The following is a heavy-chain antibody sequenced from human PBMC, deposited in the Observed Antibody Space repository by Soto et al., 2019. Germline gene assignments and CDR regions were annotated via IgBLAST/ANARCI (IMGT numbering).Heavy chain of an antibody. CDR2: IYTSGST. J-gene: IGHJ5*02. D-gene: IGHD6-13*01. V-gene: IGHV4-4*07. CDR1: GGSISSYY. CDR3: ARGLGQAAAGMWLFDP. Sequence: SETLSLTCTVSGGSISSYYWSWIRQPAGKGLEWIGRIYTSGSTNYNPSLKSRVTMSVDTSKNQFSLKLSSVTAADTAVYYCARGLGQAAAGMWLFDPWGQGTLVTVSS.